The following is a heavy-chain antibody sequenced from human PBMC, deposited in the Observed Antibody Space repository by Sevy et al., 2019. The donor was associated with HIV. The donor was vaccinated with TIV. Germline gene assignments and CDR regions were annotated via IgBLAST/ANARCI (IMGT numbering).Heavy chain of an antibody. D-gene: IGHD2-15*01. J-gene: IGHJ4*02. Sequence: GGSLRLSCTASEFTFGDYAKSWVRQAPGKGLEWVGFIRSKAYGGTTEYAASVKGRFTISRDDSKSIAYLQMNSLKTEDTAVYYCTRDIDSCSGGSCYPTYDYWGQGTLVTVSS. CDR3: TRDIDSCSGGSCYPTYDY. V-gene: IGHV3-49*04. CDR2: IRSKAYGGTT. CDR1: EFTFGDYA.